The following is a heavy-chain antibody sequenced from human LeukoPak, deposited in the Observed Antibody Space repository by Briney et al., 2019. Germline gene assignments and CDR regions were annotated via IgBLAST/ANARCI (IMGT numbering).Heavy chain of an antibody. V-gene: IGHV4-59*01. D-gene: IGHD6-19*01. J-gene: IGHJ4*02. CDR1: GGSISSYY. CDR2: IYYSGST. CDR3: ARDPGYSSGWSPFDY. Sequence: PSETLSLTCTVSGGSISSYYWSWIRQPPGKGLEWIGYIYYSGSTNHNPSLKSRVTISVDTSKNQFSLKLSSVTAADTAVYYCARDPGYSSGWSPFDYWGQGTLVTVSS.